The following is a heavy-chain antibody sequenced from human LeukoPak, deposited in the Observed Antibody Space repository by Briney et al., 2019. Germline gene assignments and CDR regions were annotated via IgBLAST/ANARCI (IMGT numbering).Heavy chain of an antibody. CDR2: ISGSGGST. V-gene: IGHV3-23*01. J-gene: IGHJ4*02. Sequence: HPGGSLRLSCAASGFSFSSYWMHWVRQAPGKGLEWVSAISGSGGSTYYADSVKGRFTISRDNSKNTLYLQMNSLRAEDTAVYYCAKHQRVITMVVVGSFDYWGQGTLVTVSS. CDR1: GFSFSSYW. CDR3: AKHQRVITMVVVGSFDY. D-gene: IGHD3-22*01.